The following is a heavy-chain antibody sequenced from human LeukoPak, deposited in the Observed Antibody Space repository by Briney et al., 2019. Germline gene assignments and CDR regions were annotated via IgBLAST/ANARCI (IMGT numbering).Heavy chain of an antibody. J-gene: IGHJ4*02. CDR1: GGSISSGGYY. Sequence: SETLSLTCTVSGGSISSGGYYWSWIRQHPGKGLEWIGYIYYSGSTYYNPSLKSRVTISVDTSKNQFSLKLSSMTAADTAVYYCARVSDTAMVTFDYWGQGTLVTVSS. D-gene: IGHD5-18*01. CDR2: IYYSGST. V-gene: IGHV4-31*03. CDR3: ARVSDTAMVTFDY.